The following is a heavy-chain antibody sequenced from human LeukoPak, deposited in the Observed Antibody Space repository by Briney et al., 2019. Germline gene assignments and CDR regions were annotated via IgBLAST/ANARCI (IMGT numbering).Heavy chain of an antibody. CDR3: AKDAGTSSVYFYYYYMDV. CDR2: IGGTGGYT. CDR1: GFTFSDYA. J-gene: IGHJ6*03. Sequence: GGSLRLSCAASGFTFSDYAMSWVRQAPGKGLEWVSAIGGTGGYTYYADSVTGRFTISRDNSKNTLYLQMNSLRAEDTAVYYCAKDAGTSSVYFYYYYMDVWGKGTTVTVSS. D-gene: IGHD1-7*01. V-gene: IGHV3-23*01.